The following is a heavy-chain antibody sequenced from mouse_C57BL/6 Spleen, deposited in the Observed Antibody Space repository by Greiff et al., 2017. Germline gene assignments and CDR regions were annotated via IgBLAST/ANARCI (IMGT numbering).Heavy chain of an antibody. CDR1: GFTFSSYG. CDR2: ISSGGSYT. V-gene: IGHV5-6*01. CDR3: ARHGASEGFDY. J-gene: IGHJ4*01. D-gene: IGHD3-1*01. Sequence: EVMLVESGGDLVKPGGSLKLSCAASGFTFSSYGMSWVRQTPDKRLEWVATISSGGSYTYYPDSVKGRFTISRDNAKNTLYLQMSSLKSEDTAMYYCARHGASEGFDYWGQGTSVTVSS.